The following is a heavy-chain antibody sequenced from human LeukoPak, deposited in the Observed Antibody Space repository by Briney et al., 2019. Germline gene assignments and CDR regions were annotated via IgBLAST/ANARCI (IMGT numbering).Heavy chain of an antibody. CDR1: GYTFTSYG. V-gene: IGHV1-18*01. D-gene: IGHD6-13*01. J-gene: IGHJ5*02. CDR3: ARVIAAAGRYNWFDP. Sequence: ASVKVSCKASGYTFTSYGISWVRQAPGQGLEWMGWISAYNGNTNYAQKFQGRVTITADESTSTAYMELSSLRSEDTAVYYCARVIAAAGRYNWFDPWGQGTLVTVSS. CDR2: ISAYNGNT.